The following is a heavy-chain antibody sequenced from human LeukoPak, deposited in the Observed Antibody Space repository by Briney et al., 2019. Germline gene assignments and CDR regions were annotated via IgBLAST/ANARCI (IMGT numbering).Heavy chain of an antibody. CDR2: IYYSGST. CDR3: ARPQGYCSSASCYHWFDP. CDR1: GGSISSYY. V-gene: IGHV4-59*08. D-gene: IGHD2-2*01. Sequence: SETLSLTCTVSGGSISSYYWSWIRQPPGKGLEWIGYIYYSGSTNYSPSLKSRVTISVDTSKNQFSLKLSSVTAADTAVYYCARPQGYCSSASCYHWFDPWGQGTLVTVSS. J-gene: IGHJ5*02.